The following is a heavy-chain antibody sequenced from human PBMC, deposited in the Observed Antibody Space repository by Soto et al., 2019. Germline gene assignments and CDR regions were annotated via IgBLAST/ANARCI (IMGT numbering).Heavy chain of an antibody. D-gene: IGHD1-26*01. Sequence: QVQLQESGPGLVKPSQTLSLTCTVSGGSISSGGYYWSWIRQHPGKGLEWIGYIYYSGSTYYNPSLKSRVTISVDTSKKQSSLKLSSVTAADTAVYYCARDRATGELALSGHWFDPWGQGTLVTVSS. CDR1: GGSISSGGYY. J-gene: IGHJ5*02. V-gene: IGHV4-31*03. CDR3: ARDRATGELALSGHWFDP. CDR2: IYYSGST.